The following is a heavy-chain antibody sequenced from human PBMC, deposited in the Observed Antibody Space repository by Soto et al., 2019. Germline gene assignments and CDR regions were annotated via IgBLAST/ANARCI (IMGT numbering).Heavy chain of an antibody. V-gene: IGHV4-34*01. CDR3: ALGSSGYFPYYYYGMDV. CDR2: INHSGST. D-gene: IGHD3-22*01. Sequence: SETLSLTCAVYGGSFSGYYWSWIRQPPGKGLEWIGEINHSGSTNYNPSLKSRVTISVDTSKNQFSLKLSSVTAADTAVYYCALGSSGYFPYYYYGMDVWGQGTTVTVSS. J-gene: IGHJ6*02. CDR1: GGSFSGYY.